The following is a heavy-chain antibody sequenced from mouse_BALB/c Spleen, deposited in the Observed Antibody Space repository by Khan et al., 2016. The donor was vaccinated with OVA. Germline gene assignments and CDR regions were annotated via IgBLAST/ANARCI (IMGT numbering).Heavy chain of an antibody. CDR1: GSSLNSYG. J-gene: IGHJ2*01. D-gene: IGHD1-3*01. CDR3: SGLEDI. Sequence: QVQLQQSGPGLVAPSQSLSITCTVSGSSLNSYGVPWVRQPPGKGLEWLGVIWAGGSTNHNSALMSSLSISKDNSKNKVFLKMNSLQTDDTAMYYCSGLEDIWGQGTTRTVSS. V-gene: IGHV2-9*02. CDR2: IWAGGST.